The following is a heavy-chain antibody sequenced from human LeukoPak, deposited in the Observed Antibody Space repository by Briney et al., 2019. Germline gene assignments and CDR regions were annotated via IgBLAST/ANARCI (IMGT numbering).Heavy chain of an antibody. CDR2: ISGSGGST. D-gene: IGHD3-9*01. J-gene: IGHJ4*02. V-gene: IGHV3-23*01. CDR1: GFTFSSYA. CDR3: AKVDILTGYYTYFDY. Sequence: GGSLRLSCAASGFTFSSYAMSWVRQAPGKGLEWVSAISGSGGSTYYADSVKGRFAISRDNSKNTLYLQMNSLRAEDTAVYYCAKVDILTGYYTYFDYWGQGTLVTVSS.